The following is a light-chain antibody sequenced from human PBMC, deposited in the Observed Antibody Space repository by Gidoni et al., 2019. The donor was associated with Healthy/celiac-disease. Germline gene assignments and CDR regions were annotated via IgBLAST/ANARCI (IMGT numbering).Light chain of an antibody. J-gene: IGKJ4*01. CDR1: QSVSSN. CDR2: GAS. CDR3: QQYNNWPPLT. V-gene: IGKV3-15*01. Sequence: EIVITQSPATLSVSPWEIATLSCTARQSVSSNLAWYQQKPGQAPRLPIYGASTRATGIPARFSGSGSGTEFTLTISSLQSEDFAVYYCQQYNNWPPLTFGGGTKVEIK.